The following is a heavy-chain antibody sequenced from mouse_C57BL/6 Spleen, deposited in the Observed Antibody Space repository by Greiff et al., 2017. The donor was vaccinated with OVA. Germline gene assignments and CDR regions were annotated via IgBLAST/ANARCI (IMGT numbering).Heavy chain of an antibody. CDR1: GYTFTSYW. V-gene: IGHV1-69*01. Sequence: QVHVKQPGAELVMPGASVKLSCKASGYTFTSYWMHWVKQRPGQGLEWIGEIDPSDSYTNYNQKFKGKSTLTVDKSSSTAYMQLSSLTSEDSAVYYCARGLGRRDYFDYWGQGTTLTVSS. D-gene: IGHD4-1*01. J-gene: IGHJ2*01. CDR2: IDPSDSYT. CDR3: ARGLGRRDYFDY.